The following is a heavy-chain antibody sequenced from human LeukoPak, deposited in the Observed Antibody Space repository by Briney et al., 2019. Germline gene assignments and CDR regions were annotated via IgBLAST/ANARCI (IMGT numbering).Heavy chain of an antibody. D-gene: IGHD3-3*01. V-gene: IGHV3-30*03. CDR2: ISNDGSRK. CDR3: ARDRAWNYFDY. CDR1: GFTFSNYG. J-gene: IGHJ4*02. Sequence: GGSLRLSCAASGFTFSNYGMHWVRQAPGKGLEWVAIISNDGSRKYYAHSVEGRFTISRDNSKNTLYLQMDSLRAEDTAVYYCARDRAWNYFDYWGQGTLVTVSS.